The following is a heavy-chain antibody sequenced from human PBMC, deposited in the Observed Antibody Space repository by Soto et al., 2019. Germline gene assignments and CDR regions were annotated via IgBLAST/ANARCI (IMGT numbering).Heavy chain of an antibody. D-gene: IGHD6-13*01. CDR3: ARDRYSSSWYYGMDV. V-gene: IGHV3-33*01. Sequence: QVQLVESGGGVVQPGRSLRLSCAASGFTFSSYGMHWVRQAPGKGLEWVAVIWYDGSNKYYADSVKGRFTISRDNSKNTLYLQMNSLRAEDTAVYYCARDRYSSSWYYGMDVWGQGTTFTVSS. CDR1: GFTFSSYG. CDR2: IWYDGSNK. J-gene: IGHJ6*02.